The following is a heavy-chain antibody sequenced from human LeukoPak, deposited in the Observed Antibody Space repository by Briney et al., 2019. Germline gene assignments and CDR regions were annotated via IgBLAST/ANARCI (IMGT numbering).Heavy chain of an antibody. CDR3: ARDMGRYSGYDYDY. D-gene: IGHD5-12*01. V-gene: IGHV1-2*02. CDR1: GYTFTDYY. Sequence: GASVKVSCMTSGYTFTDYYLHWVRQAPRQGLEWVGWIHPNSGATHYAQKFQGRLTMTRDTSISTVYMELTRLRSDDTAVYYCARDMGRYSGYDYDYWGQGTLVTASS. J-gene: IGHJ4*02. CDR2: IHPNSGAT.